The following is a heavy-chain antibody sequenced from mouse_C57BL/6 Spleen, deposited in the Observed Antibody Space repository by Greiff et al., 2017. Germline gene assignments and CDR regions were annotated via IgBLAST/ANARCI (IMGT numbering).Heavy chain of an antibody. D-gene: IGHD2-5*01. CDR3: AREGAYYSNYYYAMDY. CDR2: IYPGSGST. J-gene: IGHJ4*01. V-gene: IGHV1-55*01. Sequence: QVQLQQSGAELVKPGASVKMSCKASGYTFTSYWITWVKQRPGQGLEWIGDIYPGSGSTNYNEKFKSKATLTVDTSSSTAYMQLSSLTSEDSAVYYCAREGAYYSNYYYAMDYWGQGTSVTVSS. CDR1: GYTFTSYW.